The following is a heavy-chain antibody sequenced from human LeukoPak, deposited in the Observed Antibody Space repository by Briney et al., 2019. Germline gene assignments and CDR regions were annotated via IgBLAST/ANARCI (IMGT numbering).Heavy chain of an antibody. CDR1: VYTFTAHY. CDR3: AISTSIGFRVKAPYDS. CDR2: IDPNSGVT. D-gene: IGHD6-6*01. J-gene: IGHJ4*02. V-gene: IGHV1-2*02. Sequence: ASVKVSCKASVYTFTAHYLHWVRQAPGQGLEWMGWIDPNSGVTNSAQKFQGRVTVTRDTSISTAYMELSCLSSDDTAVYYCAISTSIGFRVKAPYDSWGQGSLVTVSS.